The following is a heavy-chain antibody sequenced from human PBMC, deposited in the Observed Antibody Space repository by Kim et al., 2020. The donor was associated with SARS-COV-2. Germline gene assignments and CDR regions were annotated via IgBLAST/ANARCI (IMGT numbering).Heavy chain of an antibody. J-gene: IGHJ1*01. CDR1: GFTFSSHW. CDR3: VLLSVDAGGY. D-gene: IGHD2-21*01. V-gene: IGHV3-74*01. Sequence: GGSLRLSCAGSGFTFSSHWMDWVRQAPGKGLVWVSRINSDGTSTSYADSVKGRFTISRDNAKNTVFLQMHSLRVEDTALYYCVLLSVDAGGYWGQRTLVT. CDR2: INSDGTST.